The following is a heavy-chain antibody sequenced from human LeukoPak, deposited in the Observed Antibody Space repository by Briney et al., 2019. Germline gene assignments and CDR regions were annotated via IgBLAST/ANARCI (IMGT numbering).Heavy chain of an antibody. CDR3: AKGIRPILTQYSGAFDI. CDR1: GFTFSSYG. J-gene: IGHJ3*02. D-gene: IGHD3-9*01. V-gene: IGHV3-30*18. Sequence: GTSLRLSCAASGFTFSSYGMHWVRQAPGKGLEWVAGISYDGSNKYYADSVKGRFTISRDNSKNTLYLQMNSLRAEDTAVYYCAKGIRPILTQYSGAFDIWGQGTMVTVSS. CDR2: ISYDGSNK.